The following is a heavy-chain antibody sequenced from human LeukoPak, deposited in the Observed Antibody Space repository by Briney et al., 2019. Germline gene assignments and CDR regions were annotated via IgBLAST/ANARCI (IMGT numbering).Heavy chain of an antibody. CDR2: IYPGDSDT. D-gene: IGHD5-18*01. Sequence: GGSLRLSCKGSGYSFTSYWIGWVRQMPGKGLEWMGIIYPGDSDTRYSPSFQGQVTISADKSISTAYLQWSSLKAPDTAMYYCARGGYSYGTGYWGQGTLVTVSS. V-gene: IGHV5-51*01. CDR3: ARGGYSYGTGY. J-gene: IGHJ4*02. CDR1: GYSFTSYW.